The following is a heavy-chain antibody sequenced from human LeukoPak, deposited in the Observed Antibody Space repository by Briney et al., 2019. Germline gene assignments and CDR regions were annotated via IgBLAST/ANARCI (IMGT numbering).Heavy chain of an antibody. D-gene: IGHD1-26*01. J-gene: IGHJ4*02. Sequence: ASVKVSCKASGYTFTGYYMHWVRQAPGQGLEWMGWINPNSGGTKYAQKFQGRVTMTRDTSISTAYMELSRLRSDDTAVYYCARGSHYVGATSYWGQGTLVTVSS. V-gene: IGHV1-2*02. CDR2: INPNSGGT. CDR3: ARGSHYVGATSY. CDR1: GYTFTGYY.